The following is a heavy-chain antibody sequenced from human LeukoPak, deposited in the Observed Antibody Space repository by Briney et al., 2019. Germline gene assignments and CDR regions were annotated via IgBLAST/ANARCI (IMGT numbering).Heavy chain of an antibody. V-gene: IGHV1-3*01. J-gene: IGHJ3*02. CDR2: INAGNGNT. CDR3: AVPYYFESSGLDAFDI. Sequence: ASVKVSCKASGYTFSNFGLTWVRQAPGQRLEWMGWINAGNGNTKYSQKFQGRVSITRDTSASTDSMELSSLRAEDTAVYYCAVPYYFESSGLDAFDIWGQGTMVTVSA. CDR1: GYTFSNFG. D-gene: IGHD3-22*01.